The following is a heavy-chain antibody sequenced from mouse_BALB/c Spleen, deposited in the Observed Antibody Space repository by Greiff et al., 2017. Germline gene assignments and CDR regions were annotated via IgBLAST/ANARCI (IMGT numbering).Heavy chain of an antibody. D-gene: IGHD2-1*01. CDR1: GYTFTDFN. Sequence: EVQLQQSGPELVKPGASVKIPCKASGYTFTDFNMDWVKQSHGKSLEWIGDINPNNGGTIYNQKFKGKATLTEDKSSSTAYMELRSLTSEDTAVYYCASYGNAMDYWGQGTSVTVSS. CDR3: ASYGNAMDY. V-gene: IGHV1-18*01. CDR2: INPNNGGT. J-gene: IGHJ4*01.